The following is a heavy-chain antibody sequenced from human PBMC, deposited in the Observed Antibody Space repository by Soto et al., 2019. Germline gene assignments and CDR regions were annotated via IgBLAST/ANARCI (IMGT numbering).Heavy chain of an antibody. CDR1: GVTFNSYW. CDR3: EGEAV. CDR2: INYDGGEI. V-gene: IGHV3-7*01. Sequence: EVQLVESGGGLVQPGGSLRLSCAASGVTFNSYWMSWVRQSPGKGLEWVANINYDGGEIHYVDSVKGRFTTSRHNAKNSLYLQMNCLRAEDIAVYYCEGEAVWGKGTTVTVSS. J-gene: IGHJ6*04.